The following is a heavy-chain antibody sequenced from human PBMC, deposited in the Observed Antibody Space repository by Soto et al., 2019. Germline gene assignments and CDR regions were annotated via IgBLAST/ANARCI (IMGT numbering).Heavy chain of an antibody. CDR2: IYQTGNA. Sequence: LQLQQSGSGLVQPSQTMSLTCVVSGGSVSSGGYYWSWIRQSPEKGLEWIGYIYQTGNAYYTPSLRGLGTLSSDRSNNQLSRKLTSLTSAETAGYCWASSVVTPNVLTRNGFASCGQGVLVTVYS. J-gene: IGHJ4*02. CDR3: ASSVVTPNVLTRNGFAS. D-gene: IGHD2-21*02. CDR1: GGSVSSGGYY. V-gene: IGHV4-30-2*06.